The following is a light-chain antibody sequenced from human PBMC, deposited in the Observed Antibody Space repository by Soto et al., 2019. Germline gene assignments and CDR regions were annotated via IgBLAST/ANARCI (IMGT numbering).Light chain of an antibody. V-gene: IGKV3-15*01. CDR3: QQYNDWPPFT. CDR1: QSVKSH. Sequence: ETVMQQSPATLSVSPGERATLSCRASQSVKSHLAWYQQKTGQSPRLLIYGAYTRNTGIPARFSGSVSGTDFTLNISSLQSEDFAFYYCQQYNDWPPFTFGGGTKVEMK. J-gene: IGKJ4*01. CDR2: GAY.